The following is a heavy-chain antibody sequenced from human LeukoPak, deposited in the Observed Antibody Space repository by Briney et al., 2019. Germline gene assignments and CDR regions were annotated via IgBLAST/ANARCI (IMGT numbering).Heavy chain of an antibody. D-gene: IGHD3-3*01. J-gene: IGHJ6*03. CDR1: GGSISSGSYY. CDR2: IYYSGST. V-gene: IGHV4-61*01. CDR3: ARFAYDPWVKAWYMDV. Sequence: SQTLSLTCTVSGGSISSGSYYWSWIRQPPGKGLEWIGYIYYSGSTNYNPSLKSRVTISVDTSKNQFSLKLSSVTAADTAVYYCARFAYDPWVKAWYMDVWGKGTTVTVSS.